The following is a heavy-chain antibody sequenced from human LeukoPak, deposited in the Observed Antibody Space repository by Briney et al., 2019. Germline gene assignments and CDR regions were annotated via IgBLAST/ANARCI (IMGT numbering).Heavy chain of an antibody. CDR1: GGSISSGGYY. Sequence: SETLSLTCTVSGGSISSGGYYWSWIRQHPGKGLEWIGYIYYSGSTYYNPSLKSRVTISVDTSKNQFSLKVSSVTAADTAVYYWARSGSHGGHFDYWGQGTLVTVSS. CDR2: IYYSGST. CDR3: ARSGSHGGHFDY. V-gene: IGHV4-31*03. J-gene: IGHJ4*02. D-gene: IGHD1-26*01.